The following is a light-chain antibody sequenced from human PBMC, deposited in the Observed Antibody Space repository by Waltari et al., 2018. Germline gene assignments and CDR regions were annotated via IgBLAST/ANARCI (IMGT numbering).Light chain of an antibody. CDR1: QSVSSNY. V-gene: IGKV3-20*01. J-gene: IGKJ3*01. CDR2: GAS. CDR3: QQYGSSPLT. Sequence: EIVLTQSPGTLSLSPGEGATLSCRASQSVSSNYLTCYQQKPGQAPRLLIDGASRRATGIPDRFSGSGSETDFNLTISRLEPEDFAVYYCQQYGSSPLTFGPGTKVDIK.